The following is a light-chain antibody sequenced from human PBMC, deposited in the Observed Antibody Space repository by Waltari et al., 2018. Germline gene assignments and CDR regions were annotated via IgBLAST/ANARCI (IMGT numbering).Light chain of an antibody. CDR2: WAS. CDR1: QNLLYSPNSNNY. V-gene: IGKV4-1*01. Sequence: DIVMTQSPDSLAVSLGERATIKCKSSQNLLYSPNSNNYLAWYQQKPGQPPKLLIYWASSRETGVPDRFSGSGSGTDFTLTISSLQAEDVAVYYCQQHYSSPYTFGQGTKLEI. J-gene: IGKJ2*01. CDR3: QQHYSSPYT.